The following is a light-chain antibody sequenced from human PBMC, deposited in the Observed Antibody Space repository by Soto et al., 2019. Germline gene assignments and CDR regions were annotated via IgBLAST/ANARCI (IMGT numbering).Light chain of an antibody. CDR2: DAS. Sequence: EIVLTQSPATLSLSPGERATLSCRASQSVSSYLAWYQQKPGQAPRLLIYDASNRATGIPARFSGGGSGTDFTLTISRLEPEDFAVYYCQQFSSYPLTFGGGTKVEIK. V-gene: IGKV3-11*01. J-gene: IGKJ4*01. CDR1: QSVSSY. CDR3: QQFSSYPLT.